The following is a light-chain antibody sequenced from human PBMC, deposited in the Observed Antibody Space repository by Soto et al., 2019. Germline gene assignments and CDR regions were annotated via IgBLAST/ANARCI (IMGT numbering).Light chain of an antibody. CDR3: SSYTSSSSYV. V-gene: IGLV2-14*01. CDR2: EVG. Sequence: QSALTQPASVSGSRGQSITISCTGTSSDVGGYNYVSWYQQHPGKAPKLMIYEVGNRPSGVSNRFSGSKSGNTASLTISGLQAEDEADYYCSSYTSSSSYVFGTGTKVTVL. CDR1: SSDVGGYNY. J-gene: IGLJ1*01.